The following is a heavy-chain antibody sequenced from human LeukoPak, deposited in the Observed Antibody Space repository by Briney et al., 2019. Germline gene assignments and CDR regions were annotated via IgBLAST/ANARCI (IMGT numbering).Heavy chain of an antibody. J-gene: IGHJ4*02. CDR2: IYCSGST. D-gene: IGHD3-22*01. Sequence: KASETLSLTCTVSGASISSYYWSWIRQPPGKGLEWIGYIYCSGSTNYNPALKSRVTISEDTSKNQISLKLSSVTAADTAVYYCARVRGYYDSSGYDYWGQGTLVTVSS. CDR1: GASISSYY. CDR3: ARVRGYYDSSGYDY. V-gene: IGHV4-59*01.